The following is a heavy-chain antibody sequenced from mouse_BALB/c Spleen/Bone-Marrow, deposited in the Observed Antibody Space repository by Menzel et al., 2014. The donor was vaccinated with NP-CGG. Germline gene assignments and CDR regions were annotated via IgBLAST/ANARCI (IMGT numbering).Heavy chain of an antibody. J-gene: IGHJ1*01. CDR2: IDTSASYT. V-gene: IGHV1-69*01. CDR1: SYTFTDYW. D-gene: IGHD2-10*02. CDR3: ARRYGHYWYFDF. Sequence: LVESRAALVITGASVQMSCKASSYTFTDYWMHWVKQRPGQGLEWIGAIDTSASYTTYNQNFKDKATLTVDESSSAAYMQFSSLTSEDSAVYYCARRYGHYWYFDFWGPGPPGTASS.